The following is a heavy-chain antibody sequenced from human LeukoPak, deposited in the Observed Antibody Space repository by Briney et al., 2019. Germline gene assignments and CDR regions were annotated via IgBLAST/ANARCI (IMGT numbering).Heavy chain of an antibody. D-gene: IGHD3-9*01. V-gene: IGHV3-33*01. Sequence: GGSLRLSCAASGFTFSSYGMHWVRQAPGKGLEGVAVIWYDGNNKYYADSVEGRFTISRDNSKNTLYLQMNSLRAEDTAVYYCARSTSSEYDIYHFDYWGQGTLVTVSS. CDR2: IWYDGNNK. CDR3: ARSTSSEYDIYHFDY. CDR1: GFTFSSYG. J-gene: IGHJ4*02.